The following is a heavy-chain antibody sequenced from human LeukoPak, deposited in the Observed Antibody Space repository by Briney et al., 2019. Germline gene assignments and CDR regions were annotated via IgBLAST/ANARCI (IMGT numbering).Heavy chain of an antibody. CDR1: GFIFSDYS. V-gene: IGHV3-69-1*01. J-gene: IGHJ4*02. D-gene: IGHD1-26*01. CDR2: ISSSSTI. Sequence: GGSLRLSCAASGFIFSDYSMNWVRQAPGKGLEWVASISSSSTIHYADSVRGRFTISRDNAKNSLFLQMNSLRAEDTAVYYCARDKIGSWSPYYFDYWGQGILVTVSS. CDR3: ARDKIGSWSPYYFDY.